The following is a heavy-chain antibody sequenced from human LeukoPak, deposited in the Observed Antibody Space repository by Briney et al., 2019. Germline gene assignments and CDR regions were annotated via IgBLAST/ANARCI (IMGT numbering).Heavy chain of an antibody. CDR2: IKRIIDGGTT. D-gene: IGHD1-26*01. J-gene: IGHJ4*02. V-gene: IGHV3-15*01. CDR1: GFPFSNAW. Sequence: GSLRLSCAASGFPFSNAWMSWVRQAPEKGLEWVGRIKRIIDGGTTDYAAPVKGRFTISRDDSKNTLYLQMDSLKTEDTGVYYCTSEDQGGFDYWGQGTRVTVSS. CDR3: TSEDQGGFDY.